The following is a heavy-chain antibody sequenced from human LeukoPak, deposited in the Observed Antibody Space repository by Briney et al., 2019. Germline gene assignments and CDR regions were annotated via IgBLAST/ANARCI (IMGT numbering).Heavy chain of an antibody. CDR2: INWNGGST. V-gene: IGHV3-20*04. J-gene: IGHJ4*02. CDR3: ARVKGSGYRNSIDY. D-gene: IGHD3-3*01. CDR1: GFTFDDYA. Sequence: GGSLRLSCAASGFTFDDYAMNWVRQAPGRGLEWVSGINWNGGSTYYRDSVKGRFTISRDNAKNSLYLQMNSLRAEDTALYYCARVKGSGYRNSIDYWGQGTLVTVSS.